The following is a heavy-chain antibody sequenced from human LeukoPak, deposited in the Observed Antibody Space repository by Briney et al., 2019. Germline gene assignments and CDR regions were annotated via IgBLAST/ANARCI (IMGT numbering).Heavy chain of an antibody. V-gene: IGHV3-11*01. CDR3: ARDYYYDSSGYPGY. CDR1: GFTFSDYY. D-gene: IGHD3-22*01. CDR2: ISSSGSTI. J-gene: IGHJ4*02. Sequence: GGSLRLSCAASGFTFSDYYMSWIRQAPGKGLEWVSYISSSGSTIYYADSVKSRFTISRDNAKNSLYLQMNSLRAEDTAVYYRARDYYYDSSGYPGYWGQGTLVTVSS.